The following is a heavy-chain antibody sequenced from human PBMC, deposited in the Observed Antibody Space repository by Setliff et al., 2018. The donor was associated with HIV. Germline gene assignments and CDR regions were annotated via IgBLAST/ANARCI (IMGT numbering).Heavy chain of an antibody. D-gene: IGHD2-15*01. CDR2: IIHSGGT. Sequence: SETLSLTCAVYGGSFSGYYWTCIRQPPGRGLEWIGEIIHSGGTNYNRSLKSLVTISVDTSKNHFSLNLSSVTAADTAVYYCARGGLGVVGAIDYWSQGTLVTVSS. CDR3: ARGGLGVVGAIDY. J-gene: IGHJ4*02. V-gene: IGHV4-34*01. CDR1: GGSFSGYY.